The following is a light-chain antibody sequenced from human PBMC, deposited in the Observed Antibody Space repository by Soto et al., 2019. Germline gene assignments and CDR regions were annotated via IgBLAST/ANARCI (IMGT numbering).Light chain of an antibody. Sequence: EIVMTQSPATLSVSPGERVTLSCRASQSVSRNLAWYQQIPGQAPRLLIYGASTRATGIPARFSGSGSGTEFNLTISLLQSEDFAVYYCQQYNNWPPLAFGGGTKVEIK. CDR2: GAS. J-gene: IGKJ4*01. CDR1: QSVSRN. CDR3: QQYNNWPPLA. V-gene: IGKV3-15*01.